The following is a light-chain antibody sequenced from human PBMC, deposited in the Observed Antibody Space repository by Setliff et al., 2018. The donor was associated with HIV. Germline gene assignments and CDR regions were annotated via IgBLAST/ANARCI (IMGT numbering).Light chain of an antibody. V-gene: IGLV2-14*03. CDR2: DVL. J-gene: IGLJ1*01. Sequence: QSVLTQPASVSGSPGQSITISCTGTSSDIGAYNYVSWYQQHPGKAPKVMIYDVLKRPSGVSNRFSGSKSGNTASLTISGLQAEDEAAYYCSSYVNINTLVFGTGTKVTV. CDR3: SSYVNINTLV. CDR1: SSDIGAYNY.